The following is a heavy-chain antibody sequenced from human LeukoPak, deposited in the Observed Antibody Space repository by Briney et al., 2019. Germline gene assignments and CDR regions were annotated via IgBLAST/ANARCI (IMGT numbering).Heavy chain of an antibody. Sequence: SETLSLTCAVSGGSISSGGYSWSWIRQPPGKGLEWIGYIYHSGSTYYNPSLKSRVTTSVDRSKNQFSLKLSSVTAADTAVYYCAREFGVNNWFDPWGQGTLVTVSS. CDR1: GGSISSGGYS. V-gene: IGHV4-30-2*01. CDR3: AREFGVNNWFDP. J-gene: IGHJ5*02. CDR2: IYHSGST. D-gene: IGHD3-10*01.